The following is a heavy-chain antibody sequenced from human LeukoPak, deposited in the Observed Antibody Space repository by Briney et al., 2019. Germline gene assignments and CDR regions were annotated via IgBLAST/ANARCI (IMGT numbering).Heavy chain of an antibody. CDR3: AKDLVITFGGVIAVDAFDI. J-gene: IGHJ3*02. Sequence: GALRLSCAASGFTFSSYSMNWVRQAPGKGLEWVSSISSSSSYIYYADSVKGRFTISRDNSKNTLYLQMNSLRAEDTAVYYCAKDLVITFGGVIAVDAFDIWGQGTMVTVSS. CDR2: ISSSSSYI. V-gene: IGHV3-21*04. CDR1: GFTFSSYS. D-gene: IGHD3-16*02.